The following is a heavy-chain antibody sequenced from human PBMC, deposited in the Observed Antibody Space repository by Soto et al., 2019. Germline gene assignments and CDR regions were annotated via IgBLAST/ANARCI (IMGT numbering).Heavy chain of an antibody. D-gene: IGHD6-19*01. CDR1: GFTFTNAW. Sequence: GGSLRLSCAASGFTFTNAWMNWVRQATGKGLEWVGHFKSKADGGTTNYAAPVKGRYTISRDDSKNMLYLQMNSLKTDDTAVYYCTADLPSVTGPSDYWGQGTLVTVSS. V-gene: IGHV3-15*07. CDR3: TADLPSVTGPSDY. CDR2: FKSKADGGTT. J-gene: IGHJ4*02.